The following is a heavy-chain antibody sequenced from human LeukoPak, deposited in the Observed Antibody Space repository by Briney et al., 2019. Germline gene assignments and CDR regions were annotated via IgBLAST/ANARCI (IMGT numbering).Heavy chain of an antibody. Sequence: GGSLRLSCAAPGFTFSSYAMSSVRQAPGKGLEWVSPISGSGGSTYYADSVKGRFTISRDNSKNTLYLQMNSLRAEDTAVCYCAKNLMIVVVISPFDYWGQGTLVTVSS. D-gene: IGHD3-22*01. CDR2: ISGSGGST. CDR1: GFTFSSYA. V-gene: IGHV3-23*01. CDR3: AKNLMIVVVISPFDY. J-gene: IGHJ4*02.